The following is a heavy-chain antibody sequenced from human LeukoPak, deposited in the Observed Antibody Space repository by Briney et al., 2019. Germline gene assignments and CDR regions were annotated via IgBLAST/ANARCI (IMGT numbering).Heavy chain of an antibody. CDR3: ARVGELLELLYAFDI. CDR2: ISSGTSYI. V-gene: IGHV3-21*01. J-gene: IGHJ3*02. CDR1: GFTFSSYN. Sequence: PGGSLRLSCSASGFTFSSYNMNWVRQAPGKGLEWVSSISSGTSYIYYADSVKGRFTISRDNAKNSLYLQMNSLRAEDTAVYYCARVGELLELLYAFDIWGQGTMVTVSS. D-gene: IGHD1-7*01.